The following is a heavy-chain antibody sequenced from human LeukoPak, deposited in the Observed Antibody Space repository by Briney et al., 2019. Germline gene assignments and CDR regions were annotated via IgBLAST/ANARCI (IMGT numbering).Heavy chain of an antibody. Sequence: GGSLRLSCAASGFTFSGSAMHWVRQAPGEGLEWVAFIRYDGVNKFYGDSVKGRFTISRDNSKNTLYLEMNSLRPEDTAVYYCAKEAGASARNFQHWGQGTLVTVSS. V-gene: IGHV3-30*04. CDR2: IRYDGVNK. J-gene: IGHJ1*01. D-gene: IGHD2-15*01. CDR3: AKEAGASARNFQH. CDR1: GFTFSGSA.